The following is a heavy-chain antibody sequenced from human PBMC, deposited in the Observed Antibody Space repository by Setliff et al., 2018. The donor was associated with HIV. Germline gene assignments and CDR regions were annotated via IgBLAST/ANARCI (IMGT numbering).Heavy chain of an antibody. Sequence: GGSLRLSCAVSGFTFSNYALSWVRQAPGKGLECVSVISGDGETTYYADSVKGRFTISRDNSKNTLFLQINNLRAEDTAVYYCTKERLGGFRVVVPASAFDIWGQGTMVTVSS. D-gene: IGHD2-2*01. J-gene: IGHJ3*02. CDR3: TKERLGGFRVVVPASAFDI. CDR1: GFTFSNYA. V-gene: IGHV3-23*01. CDR2: ISGDGETT.